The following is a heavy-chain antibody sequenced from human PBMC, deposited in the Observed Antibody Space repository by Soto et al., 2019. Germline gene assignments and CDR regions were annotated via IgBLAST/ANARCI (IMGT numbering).Heavy chain of an antibody. CDR3: ARGGWYGDQLNIY. D-gene: IGHD4-17*01. Sequence: QVQLVESGGGVVQPGRSLRLSCAASGFTFSSYGMHWVRQAPGKGLEWVAVIWYDGSNKYYADSVKGRFTISRDNSKNTLYLQMNSLRAEDTAVYYCARGGWYGDQLNIYWGQGTLVTVSS. CDR1: GFTFSSYG. J-gene: IGHJ4*02. V-gene: IGHV3-33*01. CDR2: IWYDGSNK.